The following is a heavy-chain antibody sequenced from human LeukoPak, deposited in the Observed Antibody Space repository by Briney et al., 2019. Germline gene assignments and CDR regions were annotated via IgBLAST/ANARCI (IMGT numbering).Heavy chain of an antibody. Sequence: PGGSLRLSCAASGFTFGTFWMHWVRQAPGKGLVWVSRINTDGSDTTYADSVKGRFTISRDNSKNTLYLQMNSLRAEDMALYHCATDRDFYDTGGAYFQHWGQGTLVTVSS. D-gene: IGHD3-22*01. CDR3: ATDRDFYDTGGAYFQH. J-gene: IGHJ1*01. V-gene: IGHV3-74*01. CDR2: INTDGSDT. CDR1: GFTFGTFW.